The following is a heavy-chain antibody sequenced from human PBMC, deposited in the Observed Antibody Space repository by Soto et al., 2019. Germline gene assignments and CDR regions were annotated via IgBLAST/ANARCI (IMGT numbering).Heavy chain of an antibody. Sequence: GGSPRLSCAASGFTFSSYAMSWVRQAPGKGLEWVSAISGSGGSTYYDDSVKGRFTISRENSKNTLYLQMNSLRAEDTAVYYCAKGIAAAGTVVQVYYYYYYGMDVWGQGTTVTVSS. V-gene: IGHV3-23*01. CDR2: ISGSGGST. CDR1: GFTFSSYA. CDR3: AKGIAAAGTVVQVYYYYYYGMDV. J-gene: IGHJ6*02. D-gene: IGHD6-13*01.